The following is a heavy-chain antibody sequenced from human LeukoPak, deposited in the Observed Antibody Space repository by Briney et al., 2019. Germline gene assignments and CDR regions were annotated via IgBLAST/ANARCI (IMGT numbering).Heavy chain of an antibody. V-gene: IGHV3-64*01. CDR1: GFTFSSYA. Sequence: GGSLRLSCAASGFTFSSYAMHWVRQAPGKGLEYVSAISSNGGSTYYANSVKGRFTISRDNSKNTLYLQMGSLRAEDTAVYYCAREVLDSSGYWAHFDYWGQGTLVTVSS. CDR3: AREVLDSSGYWAHFDY. CDR2: ISSNGGST. D-gene: IGHD3-22*01. J-gene: IGHJ4*02.